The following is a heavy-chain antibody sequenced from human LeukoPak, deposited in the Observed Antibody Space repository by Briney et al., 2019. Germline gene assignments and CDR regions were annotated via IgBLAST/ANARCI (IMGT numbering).Heavy chain of an antibody. J-gene: IGHJ4*02. CDR3: AKSYGDYLGYFDS. Sequence: GGPLRLSCAASGFTFSSCAMSWVRQAPGKGLEWVSGISDGGGTTNYADPVKGRLTISRDKSKNTLFLQMNSLRAEDTAVYYCAKSYGDYLGYFDSWGQGTLVAVSA. D-gene: IGHD4-17*01. CDR2: ISDGGGTT. CDR1: GFTFSSCA. V-gene: IGHV3-23*01.